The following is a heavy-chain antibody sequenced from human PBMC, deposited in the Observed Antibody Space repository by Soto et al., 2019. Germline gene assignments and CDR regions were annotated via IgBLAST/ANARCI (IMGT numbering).Heavy chain of an antibody. CDR2: IDPSDSYT. J-gene: IGHJ4*02. D-gene: IGHD5-12*01. CDR3: TRPTGYDSSLDY. CDR1: GYTFTVHW. Sequence: PGESLKISCQGSGYTFTVHWISLVRQMPGKGLEWMGRIDPSDSYTDYSPTVQGHVTMSADKSINTAYLQWSSLQASDTAVYYCTRPTGYDSSLDYWGQGTLVTVSS. V-gene: IGHV5-10-1*01.